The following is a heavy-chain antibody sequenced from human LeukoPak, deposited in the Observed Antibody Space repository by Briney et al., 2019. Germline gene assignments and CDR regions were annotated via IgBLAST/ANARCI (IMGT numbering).Heavy chain of an antibody. Sequence: SETLSLTCTVSGGSISSYYWSWIRQPPGKGLEWIGYIYYSGSTNYNPSLKSRVTVSVDTSKNQFSLKLSSVTAADTAVYYCASGYGNFDYWGQGTLDTVSS. D-gene: IGHD5-12*01. CDR1: GGSISSYY. CDR3: ASGYGNFDY. J-gene: IGHJ4*02. V-gene: IGHV4-59*08. CDR2: IYYSGST.